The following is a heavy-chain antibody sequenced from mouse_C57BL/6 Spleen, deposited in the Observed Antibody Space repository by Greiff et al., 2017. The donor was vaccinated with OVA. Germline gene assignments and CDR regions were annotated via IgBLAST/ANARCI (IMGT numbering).Heavy chain of an antibody. V-gene: IGHV1-50*01. Sequence: VQLQQPGAELVKPGASVKLSCKASGYTFTSYWMQWVKQRPGQGLEWIGEIDPSDSYTNYNQKFKGKATLTVDTSSSTAYMQLSSLTSEDSAVYYCARSGWDRKNYYFDYWGQGTTLTVSS. CDR2: IDPSDSYT. CDR3: ARSGWDRKNYYFDY. J-gene: IGHJ2*01. D-gene: IGHD1-1*02. CDR1: GYTFTSYW.